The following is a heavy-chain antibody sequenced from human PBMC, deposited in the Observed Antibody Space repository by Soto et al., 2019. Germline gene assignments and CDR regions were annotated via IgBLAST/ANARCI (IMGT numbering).Heavy chain of an antibody. CDR3: ARGMYTIDY. V-gene: IGHV1-3*01. CDR2: IDAGNGKT. Sequence: RASVKVSCKASGYIFTKYAVHWVRQAPGQSLEWMGWIDAGNGKTKYSQNFQGRVTITRDTSASTAYMELSSLRSEDTAVYYCARGMYTIDYWGQGTLVTVSS. J-gene: IGHJ4*02. D-gene: IGHD1-1*01. CDR1: GYIFTKYA.